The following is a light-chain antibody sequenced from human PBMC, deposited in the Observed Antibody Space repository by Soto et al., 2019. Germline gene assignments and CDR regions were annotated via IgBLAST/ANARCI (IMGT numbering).Light chain of an antibody. CDR3: QQHYSDPLT. CDR2: WAS. CDR1: QSVLYSSNNKNH. V-gene: IGKV4-1*01. J-gene: IGKJ4*01. Sequence: DIVMTQSPDSLAVSLGERATINCKSSQSVLYSSNNKNHLVWYQQKPGQPPKLLIYWASTRESGVPDRFMGSGSGTDFPLSISSLQAEDVAVYYCQQHYSDPLTFGGGTKVEIK.